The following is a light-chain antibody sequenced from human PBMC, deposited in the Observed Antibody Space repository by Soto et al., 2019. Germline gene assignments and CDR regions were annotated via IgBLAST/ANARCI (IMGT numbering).Light chain of an antibody. Sequence: QSLLTQPASVSGCHGQSITISCTGTSSDVGAYNYVSWYQQHPGKAPKLLIFEVSSRPSGISNRFSGSKSGSTASLTISGLQAEDEADYYCSSYADSDTLYVFGTGTKVTVL. J-gene: IGLJ1*01. CDR3: SSYADSDTLYV. V-gene: IGLV2-14*01. CDR2: EVS. CDR1: SSDVGAYNY.